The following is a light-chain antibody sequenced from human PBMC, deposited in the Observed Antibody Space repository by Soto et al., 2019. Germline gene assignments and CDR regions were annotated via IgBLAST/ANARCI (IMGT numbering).Light chain of an antibody. CDR2: GAS. Sequence: DRVMTQSPDTLSASPGERVSLSCRASQSVNHNLAWYHQKPGQAPRLLIYGASTRATAIPARFSGSGSGTEFTLTISSLQSEDFATYYCQQYNSYSVTFGGRTKVDIK. J-gene: IGKJ4*01. CDR1: QSVNHN. V-gene: IGKV3-15*01. CDR3: QQYNSYSVT.